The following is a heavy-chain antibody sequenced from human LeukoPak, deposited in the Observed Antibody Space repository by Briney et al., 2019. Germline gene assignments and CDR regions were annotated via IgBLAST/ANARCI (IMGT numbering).Heavy chain of an antibody. CDR1: GGSISSYY. CDR3: ARDSMEGNDY. J-gene: IGHJ4*02. CDR2: IYYSGST. D-gene: IGHD3-10*01. Sequence: SGTLSLTCAVSGGSISSYYWSWIRQPPGEGLEWIGYIYYSGSTNYNPSLKSRVTISVDTSKNQFSLKLSSVTAADTAVYYCARDSMEGNDYWGQGTLVTVSS. V-gene: IGHV4-59*01.